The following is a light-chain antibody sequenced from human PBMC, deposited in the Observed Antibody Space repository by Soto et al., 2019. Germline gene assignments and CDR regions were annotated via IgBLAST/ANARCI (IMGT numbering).Light chain of an antibody. V-gene: IGLV2-14*01. CDR3: SSYTSSTPLGYV. Sequence: QSALTQPASVSGSPGQSITISCTGTSSDVGGYNFVSWYQQHPGKAPKLMIYEVSNRPSGVSSRFSGSKSGNTASLTISGLQAEDEADYYCSSYTSSTPLGYVFGTGTKLTVL. CDR2: EVS. J-gene: IGLJ1*01. CDR1: SSDVGGYNF.